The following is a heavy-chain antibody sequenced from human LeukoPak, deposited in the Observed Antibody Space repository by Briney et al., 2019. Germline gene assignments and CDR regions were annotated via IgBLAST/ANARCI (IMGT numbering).Heavy chain of an antibody. CDR1: GGSISSYY. D-gene: IGHD3-22*01. CDR3: ASGNSDSRGDHFDY. Sequence: SETLSLTCTVSGGSISSYYWSWIRQHPGKGLEWIGYIYYSGSTYYNSSLKSRVIISVDTSKNQLSLKQSSVTAADTAVYYCASGNSDSRGDHFDYWGQGTLDTVSS. J-gene: IGHJ4*02. CDR2: IYYSGST. V-gene: IGHV4-59*06.